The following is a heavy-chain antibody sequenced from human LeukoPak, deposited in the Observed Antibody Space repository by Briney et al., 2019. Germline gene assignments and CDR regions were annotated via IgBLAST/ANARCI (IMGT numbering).Heavy chain of an antibody. V-gene: IGHV4-34*01. J-gene: IGHJ5*02. D-gene: IGHD6-13*01. CDR1: GGSFSGYY. CDR3: ARAKQQLGWYKRWFDP. CDR2: INHSGGT. Sequence: SETLSLTCAVYGGSFSGYYWSWIRQPPGKGLEWIGEINHSGGTNYNPSLKSRVTISVDTSKNQFSLKLSSVTAADTAVYYCARAKQQLGWYKRWFDPWGQGTLVTVSS.